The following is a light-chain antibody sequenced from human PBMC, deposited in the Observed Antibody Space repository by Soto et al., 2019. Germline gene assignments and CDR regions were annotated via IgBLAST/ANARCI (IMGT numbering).Light chain of an antibody. CDR2: DVT. V-gene: IGLV2-14*03. J-gene: IGLJ1*01. CDR3: LSYTTTSTYV. Sequence: QSALTQPASVSGSLGQSITISCTGTSSDVGAYDYVSWYQQHPGKVPKLMIYDVTDRPSGVSNRFSGSKSGNTASLTISGLQAEDEADYYCLSYTTTSTYVFGTGTMLTVL. CDR1: SSDVGAYDY.